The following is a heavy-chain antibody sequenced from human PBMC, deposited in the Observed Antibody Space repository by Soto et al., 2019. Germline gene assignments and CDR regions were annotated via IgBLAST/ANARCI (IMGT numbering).Heavy chain of an antibody. J-gene: IGHJ6*02. CDR3: ASRRSSTLYYCHYGMDG. D-gene: IGHD6-13*01. V-gene: IGHV5-10-1*01. CDR1: GYSFTSYW. Sequence: GESLKISCKGSGYSFTSYWISWVRQMPGKGLEWMGRIDPSDSYTNYSPSFQGHVTISADKSISTAYLQWSSLKASDTAMYYCASRRSSTLYYCHYGMDGWGRGTTGAVSS. CDR2: IDPSDSYT.